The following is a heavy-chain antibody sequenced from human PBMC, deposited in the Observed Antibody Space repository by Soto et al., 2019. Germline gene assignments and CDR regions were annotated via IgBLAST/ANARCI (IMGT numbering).Heavy chain of an antibody. CDR2: IYYSGST. CDR3: ARVLVGPAMVQYYFDY. Sequence: TLTLPCTVSGECISSGGYDWSWIRQHPGKGLEWIGYIYYSGSTYYNPSLKSRVTMSLDTSKNQFSLRLRSVTAADTAVYYCARVLVGPAMVQYYFDYWGQGTLVTVSS. J-gene: IGHJ4*02. CDR1: GECISSGGYD. V-gene: IGHV4-31*03. D-gene: IGHD5-18*01.